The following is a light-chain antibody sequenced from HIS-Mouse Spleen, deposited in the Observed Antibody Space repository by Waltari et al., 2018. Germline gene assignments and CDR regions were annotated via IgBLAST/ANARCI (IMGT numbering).Light chain of an antibody. J-gene: IGLJ3*02. Sequence: NFMLTQPHSVSESPGKTVTISCTRRSGSIASNYVQWYQQRPGSAPTTVSYEDNQRPSGVPDRFSGSIDSSSNSASLTISGLKTEDEADYYCQSYDSSNWVFGGGTKLTVL. CDR1: SGSIASNY. V-gene: IGLV6-57*04. CDR3: QSYDSSNWV. CDR2: EDN.